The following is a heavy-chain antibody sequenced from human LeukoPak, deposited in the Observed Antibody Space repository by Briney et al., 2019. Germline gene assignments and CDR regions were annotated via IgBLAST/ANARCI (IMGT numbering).Heavy chain of an antibody. CDR2: ISSSSSYI. V-gene: IGHV3-21*04. D-gene: IGHD1-26*01. Sequence: GGSLRLSCAASRFTFSSYSMNWVRQAPGKGLEWVSSISSSSSYIYYADSVKGRFTISRDNSKNTLYLQMNSLRAEDTALYFCAQWSRYFDYWGQGTLVTVSS. CDR3: AQWSRYFDY. CDR1: RFTFSSYS. J-gene: IGHJ4*02.